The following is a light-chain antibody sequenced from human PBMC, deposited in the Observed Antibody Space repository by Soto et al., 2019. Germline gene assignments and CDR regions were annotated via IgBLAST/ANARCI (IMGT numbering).Light chain of an antibody. CDR2: EVS. Sequence: QCALTQPPSASGSPGQSVTISWTGTSSDVGGYNYVSWYQQHPGKAPKLMIYEVSKRPSGVPDRFSGSKSGNTASLTVSGLQAEDEADYYCSSYAGSNNWVFGGGTKLTVL. J-gene: IGLJ3*02. CDR1: SSDVGGYNY. CDR3: SSYAGSNNWV. V-gene: IGLV2-8*01.